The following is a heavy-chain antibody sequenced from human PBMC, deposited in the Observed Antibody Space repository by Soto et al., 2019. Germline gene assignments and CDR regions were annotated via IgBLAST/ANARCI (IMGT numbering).Heavy chain of an antibody. J-gene: IGHJ4*01. CDR2: ISTYNGNT. V-gene: IGHV1-18*04. Sequence: QVHLVQSGAEVKKPGASVKVSCKASGYTFTTYGISWVRQAPGQGLEWMGWISTYNGNTNYEQKLQGRVTLTTDTLTSTAYMEIRSLRSDDTAVYYCARRGEDCSGCTCYHFDYWGHGTLVTVSS. D-gene: IGHD2-15*01. CDR3: ARRGEDCSGCTCYHFDY. CDR1: GYTFTTYG.